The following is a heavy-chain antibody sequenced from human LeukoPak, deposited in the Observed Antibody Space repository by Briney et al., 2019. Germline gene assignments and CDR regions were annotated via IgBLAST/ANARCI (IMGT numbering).Heavy chain of an antibody. CDR2: IYYSGST. CDR1: GGSISSGDYY. J-gene: IGHJ4*02. Sequence: SQTLSLTCTVSGGSISSGDYYWSWIRQPPWKGLEWIGSIYYSGSTYYNPSLKSRVTISVDTSKNQFSLKLSSVTAADTAVYYCASQCSSTSCYTGDVGYYFDYWGQGTLVTVSS. CDR3: ASQCSSTSCYTGDVGYYFDY. D-gene: IGHD2-2*02. V-gene: IGHV4-30-4*08.